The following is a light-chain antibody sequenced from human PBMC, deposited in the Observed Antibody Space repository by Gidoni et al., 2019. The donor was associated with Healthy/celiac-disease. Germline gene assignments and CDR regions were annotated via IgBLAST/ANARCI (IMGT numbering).Light chain of an antibody. J-gene: IGLJ3*02. Sequence: QSVLTQPPSSSGAPGQRVTVSCSGSSSNIGSNPINWYQPLPGTAPKLLIYSDNQRPSGVPDRFSGSKSGTSASLAISGHQSEDEADYYCAAWDDSLNGWVFGGGTKLTVL. CDR3: AAWDDSLNGWV. CDR2: SDN. CDR1: SSNIGSNP. V-gene: IGLV1-44*01.